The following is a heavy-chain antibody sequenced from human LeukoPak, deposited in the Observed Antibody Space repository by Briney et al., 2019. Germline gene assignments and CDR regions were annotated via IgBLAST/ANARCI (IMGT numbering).Heavy chain of an antibody. J-gene: IGHJ4*02. CDR2: IYRPATT. D-gene: IGHD1-26*01. Sequence: SDTLSLTCAVSGGSLTIGASLTHAHWFSWVRQPPGKELEWIGEIYRPATTNYNPSLNSRVTISLDTSKNQFSLKLSSVTAADTAVYYCARHQMGGNTFDFWGQGTQVTVSS. CDR1: GGSLTIGASLTHAHW. V-gene: IGHV4-4*02. CDR3: ARHQMGGNTFDF.